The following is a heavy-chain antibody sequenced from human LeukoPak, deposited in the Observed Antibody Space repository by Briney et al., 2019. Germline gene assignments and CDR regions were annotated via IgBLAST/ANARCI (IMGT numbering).Heavy chain of an antibody. CDR3: ARGRARGGSYLGDAFDI. CDR1: GYTFTSYD. V-gene: IGHV1-8*03. Sequence: GASVKVSCKASGYTFTSYDINWVRQATGQGLEWMGWMNPNSGNTGYAQKFQGRVTITRNTSISTAYMELSSLRSEDTAVYYCARGRARGGSYLGDAFDIWGQGTMVTVSS. D-gene: IGHD1-26*01. J-gene: IGHJ3*02. CDR2: MNPNSGNT.